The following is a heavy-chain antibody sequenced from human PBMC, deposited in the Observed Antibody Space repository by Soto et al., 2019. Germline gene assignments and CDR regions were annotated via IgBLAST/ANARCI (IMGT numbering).Heavy chain of an antibody. J-gene: IGHJ6*03. CDR3: ARAGGGDCSSTSCQDYDYIWAPEDYMDV. CDR1: GGSFSGYY. CDR2: INHSGST. D-gene: IGHD2-2*01. V-gene: IGHV4-34*01. Sequence: TLSLTCAVYGGSFSGYYWSWIRQPPGKGLEWIGEINHSGSTNYNPSLKSRVTISVDTSKNQFSLRLSSVTAADTAVYYCARAGGGDCSSTSCQDYDYIWAPEDYMDVWGKGTTVTVSS.